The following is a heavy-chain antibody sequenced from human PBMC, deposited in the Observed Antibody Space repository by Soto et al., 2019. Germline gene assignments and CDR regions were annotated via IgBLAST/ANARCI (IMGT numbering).Heavy chain of an antibody. CDR3: ATYRGYSYGSFDY. D-gene: IGHD5-18*01. J-gene: IGHJ4*02. CDR2: IYPGDSDT. V-gene: IGHV5-51*01. CDR1: GYSFTGFW. Sequence: GESLKISCKGSGYSFTGFWIGWVRQTPGKGLEWMGIIYPGDSDTRYSPSFQGRVTISADKSINTAYVQWSSLKASDTAMYYCATYRGYSYGSFDYWGQGTLVTVSS.